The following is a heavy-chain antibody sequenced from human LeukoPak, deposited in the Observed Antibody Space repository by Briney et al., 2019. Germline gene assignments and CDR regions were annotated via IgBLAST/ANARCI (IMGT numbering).Heavy chain of an antibody. V-gene: IGHV6-1*01. Sequence: KYSQTLSLTCAISGDSVSSNSAGWNCIRQSPSRGLEWLVRTYYRSNWYNDYAESVKGRITINPDTSKNQFSLQLNSVTPEDTAVYYCAREIAVAGPFDYWGQGTLVTVSS. D-gene: IGHD6-19*01. CDR1: GDSVSSNSAG. J-gene: IGHJ4*02. CDR2: TYYRSNWYN. CDR3: AREIAVAGPFDY.